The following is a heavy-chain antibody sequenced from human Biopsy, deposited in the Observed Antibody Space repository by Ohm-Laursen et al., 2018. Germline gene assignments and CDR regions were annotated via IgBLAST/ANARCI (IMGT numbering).Heavy chain of an antibody. J-gene: IGHJ6*02. V-gene: IGHV3-9*01. CDR3: AKDVRVKVQLDGMDV. D-gene: IGHD1-1*01. CDR2: INWHSGSR. Sequence: SLRLSCSAAGFTFDDYAMHWVRQAPGKGLEWVSGINWHSGSRGYADSVKGRFTISRDNAKKLLYLQMNSLRAEDTALYYCAKDVRVKVQLDGMDVWGQGTTVTVSS. CDR1: GFTFDDYA.